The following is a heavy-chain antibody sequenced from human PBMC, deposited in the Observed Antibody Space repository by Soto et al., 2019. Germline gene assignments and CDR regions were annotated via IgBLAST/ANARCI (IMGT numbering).Heavy chain of an antibody. CDR3: ARDRIRGIAVAGKKNWFDP. J-gene: IGHJ5*02. Sequence: GASVKVSCKASGYTFTSYGISWVRQAPGQGLEWMGWISAYNGNTNYAQKLQGRVTMTTDTSTSTAYMELRSLRSDDTAVYYCARDRIRGIAVAGKKNWFDPWGQGTLVTVSS. CDR1: GYTFTSYG. CDR2: ISAYNGNT. V-gene: IGHV1-18*01. D-gene: IGHD6-19*01.